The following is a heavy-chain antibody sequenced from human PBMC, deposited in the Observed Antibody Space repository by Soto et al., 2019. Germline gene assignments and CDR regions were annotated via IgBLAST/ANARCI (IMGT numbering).Heavy chain of an antibody. D-gene: IGHD3-10*01. CDR3: ARGNQYYYGSGSYYNNWFDP. Sequence: SETLSLTCAVSGGSFSGYYWSWIRQPPGKGLEWIGEINHSGSTNYNPSLKSRVTISVDTSKNQFSLKLSPVTAADTAVYYCARGNQYYYGSGSYYNNWFDPWGQGTLVTVSS. CDR1: GGSFSGYY. V-gene: IGHV4-34*01. CDR2: INHSGST. J-gene: IGHJ5*02.